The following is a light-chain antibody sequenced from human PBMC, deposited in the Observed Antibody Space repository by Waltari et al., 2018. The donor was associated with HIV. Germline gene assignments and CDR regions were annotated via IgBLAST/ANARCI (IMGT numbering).Light chain of an antibody. CDR3: AAWDDNVNAVL. CDR2: TNN. J-gene: IGLJ2*01. V-gene: IGLV1-44*01. Sequence: QSVLTQAPSMSATPGQRVTVSCSGGSSNIGNNTVHWYMHVPGMAPNLLIYTNNTRPAGFPARFSGSKSGTSASLAISGLQSEDEADYFCAAWDDNVNAVLFGGGTKLTVL. CDR1: SSNIGNNT.